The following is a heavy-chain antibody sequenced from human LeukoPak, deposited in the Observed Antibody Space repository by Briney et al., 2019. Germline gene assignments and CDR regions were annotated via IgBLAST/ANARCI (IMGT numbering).Heavy chain of an antibody. CDR2: IKQDGSAK. Sequence: GGSLRLSCAVSGFTFSTYWMSWVRQAPGNGLGWVANIKQDGSAKYYVDSVKGRFTISRDNAKNSLYLQMNSLRPEDTGVYYCATSSAAPANMWGQGTLVTVSS. D-gene: IGHD2-2*01. CDR3: ATSSAAPANM. J-gene: IGHJ4*02. V-gene: IGHV3-7*01. CDR1: GFTFSTYW.